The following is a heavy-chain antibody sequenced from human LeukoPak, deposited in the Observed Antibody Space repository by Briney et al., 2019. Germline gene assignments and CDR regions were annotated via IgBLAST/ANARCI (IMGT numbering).Heavy chain of an antibody. Sequence: SETLSLTCTVSGGSISSGSYYWRWIRQPAGKGLEWIGRIYTSGSTNYHPSLKSRVTISVDTSKNQFSLKLSSVTAADTAVYYCARRPNYGGILYYYYYMDVWGKGTTVTISS. CDR1: GGSISSGSYY. D-gene: IGHD4-23*01. CDR3: ARRPNYGGILYYYYYMDV. CDR2: IYTSGST. V-gene: IGHV4-61*02. J-gene: IGHJ6*03.